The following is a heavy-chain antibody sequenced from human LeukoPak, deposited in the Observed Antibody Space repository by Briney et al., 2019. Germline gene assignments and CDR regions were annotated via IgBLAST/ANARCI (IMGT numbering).Heavy chain of an antibody. V-gene: IGHV1-18*01. CDR1: GYTFTSYG. D-gene: IGHD6-13*01. CDR2: ISPNNGNT. CDR3: ARDLGIALPGDRDY. Sequence: ASVKVSCKASGYTFTSYGISWVRQAPGQGLEWMGWISPNNGNTKYALKLQGRVTVTTDTSTSTAYMELRSLTSDDTAVYYCARDLGIALPGDRDYWGQGTLVTVS. J-gene: IGHJ4*02.